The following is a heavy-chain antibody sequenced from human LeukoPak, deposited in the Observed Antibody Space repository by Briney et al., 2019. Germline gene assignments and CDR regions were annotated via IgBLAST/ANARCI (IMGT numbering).Heavy chain of an antibody. CDR3: ARDLGVMVRAFDI. D-gene: IGHD5-18*01. Sequence: PSETLSLTCAVSGGSISSTSYHWAWIRQPPGKGLEWIGNIYYSGSTYYNPSLRSRVTISVDTSKNQISLKLSSVTAADTAVYYCARDLGVMVRAFDIWGQGTMVTVSS. CDR2: IYYSGST. V-gene: IGHV4-39*07. J-gene: IGHJ3*02. CDR1: GGSISSTSYH.